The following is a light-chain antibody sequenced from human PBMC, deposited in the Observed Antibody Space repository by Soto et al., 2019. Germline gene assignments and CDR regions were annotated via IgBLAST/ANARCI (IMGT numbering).Light chain of an antibody. CDR2: EVN. Sequence: QSALTQPASVSGSPGQSITISCTGNSSDVGYHNYVSWYRQHPGEAPRLMIYEVNNRPSGVSNRFSGSKSGNTASLTISGLQAEDEADYYCSSYAGRNNFDVFGSGTKVTVL. J-gene: IGLJ1*01. CDR1: SSDVGYHNY. V-gene: IGLV2-14*01. CDR3: SSYAGRNNFDV.